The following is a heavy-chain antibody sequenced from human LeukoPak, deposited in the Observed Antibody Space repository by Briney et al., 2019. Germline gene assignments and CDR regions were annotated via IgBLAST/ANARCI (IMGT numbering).Heavy chain of an antibody. CDR2: IRYDGSNK. CDR3: AKVSVPAAIRSKFDY. J-gene: IGHJ4*02. Sequence: GGSLRLSCAASGYTFSSYGMHWVRQAPGKGLEWVAFIRYDGSNKYYADSVKGRFTISRDNSKNTLYLQMNSLRAEDTAVYYCAKVSVPAAIRSKFDYWGQGTLVTVSS. D-gene: IGHD2-2*01. V-gene: IGHV3-30*02. CDR1: GYTFSSYG.